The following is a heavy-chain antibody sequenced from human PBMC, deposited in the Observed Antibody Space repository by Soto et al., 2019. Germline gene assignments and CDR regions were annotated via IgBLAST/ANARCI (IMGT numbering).Heavy chain of an antibody. Sequence: GGSLRLSCAASGFTFSSYAMSWVRQAPGKGLEWVSAISGSGGSTYYADSVKGRFTSSRDNSKNTLYLQMNGLRAEDTAVYYCAKGSSRFHRDYYYMDVWGKGTTVTVSS. CDR2: ISGSGGST. CDR3: AKGSSRFHRDYYYMDV. D-gene: IGHD6-6*01. V-gene: IGHV3-23*01. CDR1: GFTFSSYA. J-gene: IGHJ6*03.